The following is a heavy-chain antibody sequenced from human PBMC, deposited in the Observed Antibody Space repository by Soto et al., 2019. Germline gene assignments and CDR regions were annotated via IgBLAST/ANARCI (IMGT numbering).Heavy chain of an antibody. CDR1: GGSISGSY. CDR2: IDYSGST. V-gene: IGHV4-59*08. D-gene: IGHD3-22*01. J-gene: IGHJ2*01. Sequence: SDTLSLTCTVSGGSISGSYWSWIRQPPGRGLEWIGWIDYSGSTNYNPSLKSRVSISVDTSKNQFSLKLSSVTAADTAVYYCANSKGRCNGYIRYWYFDLWGRGTLVTVSS. CDR3: ANSKGRCNGYIRYWYFDL.